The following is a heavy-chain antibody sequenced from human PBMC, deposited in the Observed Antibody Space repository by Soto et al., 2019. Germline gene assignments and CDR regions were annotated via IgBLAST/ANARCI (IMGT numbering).Heavy chain of an antibody. Sequence: QLVESGGGVVQPGTSLRLSCAASGFRFTSFVMHCVRQVPGKGLQWVALTLYDGNTKYYGDSVQGRFIVSTDNSKNTLDLQMVSLSLEDTALYYCALWGTTGGLDLWGQGTLVSVSS. V-gene: IGHV3-30*19. CDR2: TLYDGNTK. D-gene: IGHD3-16*01. J-gene: IGHJ5*02. CDR3: ALWGTTGGLDL. CDR1: GFRFTSFV.